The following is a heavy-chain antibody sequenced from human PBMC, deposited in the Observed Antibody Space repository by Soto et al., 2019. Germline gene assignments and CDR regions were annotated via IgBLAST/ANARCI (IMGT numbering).Heavy chain of an antibody. CDR3: ARDGYDGSGSPYPAF. CDR1: GASMSEYF. D-gene: IGHD3-10*01. Sequence: SETLSLTCTVSGASMSEYFWSWIRQSPGKGLEWIGYIYCLGSTDYNPSLKSRVTISVDTSKRQFSLRLTSVTAADTAVYYCARDGYDGSGSPYPAFWGPGTQVTVSS. J-gene: IGHJ4*02. V-gene: IGHV4-59*01. CDR2: IYCLGST.